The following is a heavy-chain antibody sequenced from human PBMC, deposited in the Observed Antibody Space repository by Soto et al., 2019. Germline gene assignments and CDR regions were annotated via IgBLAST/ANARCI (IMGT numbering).Heavy chain of an antibody. V-gene: IGHV1-2*04. CDR2: INPNSGGT. D-gene: IGHD6-19*01. CDR1: GYTFTGYY. Sequence: ASVKVSCKASGYTFTGYYMHWVRQAPGQGLEWMGWINPNSGGTNYAQKFQGWVTMTRDTSISTAYMELSRLRSDDTAVYYCAVGQWNYYYYGMDVWGQGTTVTV. CDR3: AVGQWNYYYYGMDV. J-gene: IGHJ6*02.